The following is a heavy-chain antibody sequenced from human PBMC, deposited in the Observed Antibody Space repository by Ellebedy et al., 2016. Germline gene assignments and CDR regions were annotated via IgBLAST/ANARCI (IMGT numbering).Heavy chain of an antibody. J-gene: IGHJ6*03. CDR3: ARDGMATDYYYYMDV. CDR2: TNSDGSTT. CDR1: GFTFSYYW. D-gene: IGHD5-24*01. Sequence: HTGGSLRLSCAASGFTFSYYWMHWVRQAPGKGLVWVSRTNSDGSTTSYADSVRGRFTISRDNAKNRLYLQMNSLRAEDTDVYYCARDGMATDYYYYMDVWGKGTTVTVSS. V-gene: IGHV3-74*01.